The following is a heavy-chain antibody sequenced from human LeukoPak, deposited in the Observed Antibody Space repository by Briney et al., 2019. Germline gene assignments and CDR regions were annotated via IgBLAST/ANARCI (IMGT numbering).Heavy chain of an antibody. D-gene: IGHD3-3*01. CDR2: IKSKTDGGTT. Sequence: GGSLRLSCAASGFTFSNAWMSWVRQAPGKGLEWVGRIKSKTDGGTTDYAAPVKGRFTISRDDSKNTLYLQMNSPKTEDTAVYYCTTLEITIFGVVIQSENWGQGTLVTVSS. J-gene: IGHJ4*02. CDR3: TTLEITIFGVVIQSEN. V-gene: IGHV3-15*01. CDR1: GFTFSNAW.